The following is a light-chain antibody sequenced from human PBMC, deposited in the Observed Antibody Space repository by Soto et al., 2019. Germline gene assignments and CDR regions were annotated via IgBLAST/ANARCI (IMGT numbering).Light chain of an antibody. CDR3: QQYNNWPMYT. Sequence: EIVMTQSPATLSVSQGERATLSCRASQSVSSNLAWYQQKPGQAPRLLIYGASTRATGIPARFSGSGSGTEFTLTISSLQSEDFAVYYCQQYNNWPMYTFGQGNKLEIK. CDR2: GAS. V-gene: IGKV3-15*01. J-gene: IGKJ2*01. CDR1: QSVSSN.